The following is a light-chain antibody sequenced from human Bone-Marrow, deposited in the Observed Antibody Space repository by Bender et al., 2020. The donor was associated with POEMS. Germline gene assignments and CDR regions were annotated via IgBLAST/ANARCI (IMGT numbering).Light chain of an antibody. J-gene: IGLJ3*02. CDR3: AVWDDSLNGWV. V-gene: IGLV3-1*01. Sequence: SYELSQPPSVSVSPGQTASITCSGDNLAGKYVCWYQQKSGQSPVLVIYQDTRRPSEVPDRFYGSRSGTSASLAISGLQSEDEADYYCAVWDDSLNGWVFGGGTKLTVL. CDR2: QDT. CDR1: NLAGKY.